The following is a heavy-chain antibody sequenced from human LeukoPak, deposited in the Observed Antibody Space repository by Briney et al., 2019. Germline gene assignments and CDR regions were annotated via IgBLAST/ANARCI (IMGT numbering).Heavy chain of an antibody. J-gene: IGHJ5*02. CDR1: GGSISSSSYY. CDR3: ARPRRHHYGSRGDDWFDP. Sequence: SETLSLTCTVSGGSISSSSYYWGWIRQPPGKGLEWIGSIYYSGSTYYNPSLKSRVTISVDTSKNQFSLKLSSVTAADTAVYYCARPRRHHYGSRGDDWFDPWGQGTLVTVSS. V-gene: IGHV4-39*01. CDR2: IYYSGST. D-gene: IGHD3-10*01.